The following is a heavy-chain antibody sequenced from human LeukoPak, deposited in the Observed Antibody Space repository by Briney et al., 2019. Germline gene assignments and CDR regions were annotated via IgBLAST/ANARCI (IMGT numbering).Heavy chain of an antibody. CDR1: GYTFTGYY. CDR3: ARGHHYYYYYYMDV. Sequence: ASVKVSCKASGYTFTGYYMHWVRQAPGQGLEWMGWINPNSGGTDYAQKFQGRVTMTRDTSISTAYMELSRLRSDDTAVYYCARGHHYYYYYYMDVWGKGTTVTVSS. CDR2: INPNSGGT. J-gene: IGHJ6*03. V-gene: IGHV1-2*02.